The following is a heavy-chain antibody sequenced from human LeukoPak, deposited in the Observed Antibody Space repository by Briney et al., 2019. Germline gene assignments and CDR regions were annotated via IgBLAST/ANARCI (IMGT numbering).Heavy chain of an antibody. D-gene: IGHD3-10*01. V-gene: IGHV3-53*01. J-gene: IGHJ3*02. Sequence: GGSLRLSCAASGFTVSSNYMSWVRQAPGKGLEWVSVIYSGGSTYYADSVKGRFTISRDNSKNTLYLQMNSLRAEDTAVYYCARGSDPRGHAFDIWGQGTMVTVSS. CDR1: GFTVSSNY. CDR3: ARGSDPRGHAFDI. CDR2: IYSGGST.